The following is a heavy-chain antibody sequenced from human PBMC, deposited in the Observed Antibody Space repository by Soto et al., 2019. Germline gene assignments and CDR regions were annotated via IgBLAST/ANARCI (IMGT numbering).Heavy chain of an antibody. Sequence: EVQLVESGGGLVQPGGSLRLSCESSGFTFSSYWMHWVRQAPGKGLVWVSRINSEESSTSYADSVKGRFTITRDNANNTLYLQMTSLRVGGTAVYYCAKGEVHLGVTTFGSWGQGGLVTVSS. J-gene: IGHJ5*01. CDR3: AKGEVHLGVTTFGS. V-gene: IGHV3-74*01. CDR2: INSEESST. CDR1: GFTFSSYW. D-gene: IGHD2-21*02.